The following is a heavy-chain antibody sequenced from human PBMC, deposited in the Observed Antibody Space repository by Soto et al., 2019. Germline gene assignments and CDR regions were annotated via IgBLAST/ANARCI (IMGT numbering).Heavy chain of an antibody. D-gene: IGHD2-15*01. CDR2: INRDGSEK. J-gene: IGHJ4*02. CDR1: GFTFTNYW. CDR3: ARNCSGGRCLRY. V-gene: IGHV3-7*01. Sequence: EVQLVESGGGSVQPGGSLRLSCDTSGFTFTNYWMSWVRQAPGKGLEWVANINRDGSEKYYVDSVKGRLTISRDNAKNSLYLQMNSLRLEDTAVYHCARNCSGGRCLRYWGQGTLVTVSS.